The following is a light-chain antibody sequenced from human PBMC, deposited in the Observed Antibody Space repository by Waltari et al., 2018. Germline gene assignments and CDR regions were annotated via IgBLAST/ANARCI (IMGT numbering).Light chain of an antibody. CDR3: QQTYNSPPWT. CDR1: QSISTY. J-gene: IGKJ1*01. V-gene: IGKV1-39*01. CDR2: AAS. Sequence: DIQMTQSPSSLSASVGDRVTINCRASQSISTYLNWYKQKPGKAPKLLIFAASSLQSGVPSRFRGSGSGTDFTLTIRSLQPEDFATYYCQQTYNSPPWTFGQGTKVEIK.